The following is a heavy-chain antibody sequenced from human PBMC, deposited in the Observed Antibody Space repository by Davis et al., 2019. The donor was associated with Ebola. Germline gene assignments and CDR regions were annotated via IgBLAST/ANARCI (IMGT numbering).Heavy chain of an antibody. V-gene: IGHV3-7*01. CDR2: MNEDGSLK. CDR3: VRGGVSHGDYTGLY. Sequence: PGGSLRLSCAASGFTFSSHWMHWVRQAPGKGLEWVAKMNEDGSLKYYVDSVKGRFTISRDNAKNSLYLQINSLRAEDTAVYYCVRGGVSHGDYTGLYWGQGTQVTVSS. D-gene: IGHD4-17*01. CDR1: GFTFSSHW. J-gene: IGHJ4*02.